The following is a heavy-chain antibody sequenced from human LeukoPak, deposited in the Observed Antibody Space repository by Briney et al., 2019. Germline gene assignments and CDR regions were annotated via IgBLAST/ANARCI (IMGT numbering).Heavy chain of an antibody. J-gene: IGHJ6*03. CDR3: ARGSRGSSTFSYYYYMDV. D-gene: IGHD6-6*01. V-gene: IGHV3-21*01. CDR1: GFTFSTYT. CDR2: ISSTSDRYI. Sequence: PGGSLRLSCVASGFTFSTYTMNWVRQAPGKGLEWVSSISSTSDRYIYYVDSVKGRFTISRGNAKNSLYLQMNSLRAEDTAVYYCARGSRGSSTFSYYYYMDVWGKGTTVTVSS.